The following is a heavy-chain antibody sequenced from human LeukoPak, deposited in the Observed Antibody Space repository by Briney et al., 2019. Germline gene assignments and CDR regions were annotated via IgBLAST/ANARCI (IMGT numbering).Heavy chain of an antibody. D-gene: IGHD6-19*01. CDR2: ISAYNGNT. CDR1: GFTLTSYG. Sequence: ASVKVSCKASGFTLTSYGISWVRQAPGQGLEWMGWISAYNGNTNYAQKLQGRVTMTTDTSTSTAYMELRSLRSDDTAVYYCARSPATTIAVAAIREDWFDPWGQGTLVTVSS. CDR3: ARSPATTIAVAAIREDWFDP. V-gene: IGHV1-18*01. J-gene: IGHJ5*02.